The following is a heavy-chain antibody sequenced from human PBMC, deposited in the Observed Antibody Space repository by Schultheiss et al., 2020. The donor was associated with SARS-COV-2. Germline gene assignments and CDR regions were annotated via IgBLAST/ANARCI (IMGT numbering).Heavy chain of an antibody. V-gene: IGHV3-11*04. CDR1: GFTVSSNY. Sequence: GESLKISCAASGFTVSSNYMSWIRQAPGKGLEWVSYISSSGSTIYYADSVKGRFTISRDNAKNSLYLQMNSLRAEDTAVYYCAKARTPPTGYSSGWSNFDYWGQGTLVTVSS. D-gene: IGHD6-19*01. J-gene: IGHJ4*02. CDR2: ISSSGSTI. CDR3: AKARTPPTGYSSGWSNFDY.